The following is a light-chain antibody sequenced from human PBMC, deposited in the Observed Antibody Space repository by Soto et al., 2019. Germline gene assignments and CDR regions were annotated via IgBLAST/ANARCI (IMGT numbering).Light chain of an antibody. CDR1: NIGSKS. J-gene: IGLJ2*01. CDR3: QVWDSSSDHPV. V-gene: IGLV3-21*02. CDR2: DDI. Sequence: SYELTQPPSVSVAPGQTARITCGGNNIGSKSVHWYQQKPGQAPVLVVYDDIDRPSGIPERFSGSNSGNTATLTISRVEAGDEADYYCQVWDSSSDHPVFGGGTKVTVL.